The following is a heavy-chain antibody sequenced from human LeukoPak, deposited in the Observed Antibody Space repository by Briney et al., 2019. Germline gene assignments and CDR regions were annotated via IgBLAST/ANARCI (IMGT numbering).Heavy chain of an antibody. D-gene: IGHD1-26*01. CDR2: IKEDGNEK. CDR1: VDSGLTRW. V-gene: IGHV3-7*01. J-gene: IGHJ4*02. Sequence: PGGSLRLSCVASVDSGLTRWMSWVRQAPGKGLEWVATIKEDGNEKHYADSVKGRFTISRDNGKSSLYLQMSSLRVEDTAVYYCARAAGWEFAYWGQGTLVTVSS. CDR3: ARAAGWEFAY.